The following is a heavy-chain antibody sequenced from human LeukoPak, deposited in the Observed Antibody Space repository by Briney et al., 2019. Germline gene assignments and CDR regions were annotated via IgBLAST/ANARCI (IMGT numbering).Heavy chain of an antibody. CDR3: ARGLRVQLKRRYYFDY. D-gene: IGHD1-1*01. V-gene: IGHV4-59*01. Sequence: PSETLSLTCTVSGGSIRSYYWSWIRQPPGKGLEWIGYIYYSGSTNYNPSLKSRVTISVDTSKNQFSLKLSSVTAADTAVYYCARGLRVQLKRRYYFDYWGQGTLVTVSS. CDR1: GGSIRSYY. CDR2: IYYSGST. J-gene: IGHJ4*02.